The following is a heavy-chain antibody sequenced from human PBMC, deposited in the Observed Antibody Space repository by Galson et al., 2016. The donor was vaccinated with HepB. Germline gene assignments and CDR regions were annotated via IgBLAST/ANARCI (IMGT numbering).Heavy chain of an antibody. D-gene: IGHD4-17*01. CDR2: ISYDGNNR. CDR3: ARDRGLLHYYSGMDV. J-gene: IGHJ6*02. Sequence: SLRLSCAASGFTFSSYSLNWVRQAPGKGLEWVAVISYDGNNRHYADAVKGRFTISRDSSTNTGYLQMNSLRADDTAVYFCARDRGLLHYYSGMDVWGQGTTVTVSS. CDR1: GFTFSSYS. V-gene: IGHV3-33*08.